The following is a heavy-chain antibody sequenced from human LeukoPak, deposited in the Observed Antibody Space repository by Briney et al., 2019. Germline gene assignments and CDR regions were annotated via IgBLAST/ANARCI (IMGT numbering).Heavy chain of an antibody. J-gene: IGHJ5*02. Sequence: ASVKVSCKASGYTFTGYYMHWVRQAPGQGLEWMGWINPNSGGTNYAQKFQGRVTMTRDTSISTAYMELSRLRSDDTAVYYCARGGSCSGGSCYQWALKDNWFDPWGQGTLVTVSS. CDR2: INPNSGGT. D-gene: IGHD2-15*01. V-gene: IGHV1-2*02. CDR1: GYTFTGYY. CDR3: ARGGSCSGGSCYQWALKDNWFDP.